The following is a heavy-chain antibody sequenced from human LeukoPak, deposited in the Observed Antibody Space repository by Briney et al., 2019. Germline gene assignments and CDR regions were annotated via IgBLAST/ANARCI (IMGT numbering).Heavy chain of an antibody. CDR2: IIPILGIA. CDR1: GGTFSSYA. V-gene: IGHV1-69*04. CDR3: ARDYYDSSGYYVN. Sequence: SVKLSCKASGGTFSSYAISWVRQAPGQGLEWMGRIIPILGIANYAQTFQGRVTITADKSTSTAYMELSSLISEDTAVYYCARDYYDSSGYYVNWGQGTLVTVSS. D-gene: IGHD3-22*01. J-gene: IGHJ4*02.